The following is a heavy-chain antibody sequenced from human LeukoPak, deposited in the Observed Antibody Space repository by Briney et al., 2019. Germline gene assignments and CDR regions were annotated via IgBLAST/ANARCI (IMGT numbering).Heavy chain of an antibody. J-gene: IGHJ3*02. Sequence: PSETLSLTCAVYGGSFSGYYWSWIRQPPGKGLEWIGEINHSGSTNYNPSLKSRVTISVDTSKNQFSLKLSSVTAADTAVYYCATDFGGTFFDIWGQGTMVTVSS. CDR3: ATDFGGTFFDI. CDR2: INHSGST. D-gene: IGHD4-23*01. V-gene: IGHV4-34*01. CDR1: GGSFSGYY.